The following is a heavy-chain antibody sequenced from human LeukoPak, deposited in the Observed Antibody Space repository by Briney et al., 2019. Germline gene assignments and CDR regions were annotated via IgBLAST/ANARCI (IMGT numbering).Heavy chain of an antibody. CDR2: ISAYNGNT. V-gene: IGHV1-18*01. Sequence: GASVKVSCKASGYTFTSYGISWVRQAPGQGLEWMGWISAYNGNTNYAQKLQGRVTMTTDTSTSTAYMELRSLRSDDTAVYYCARDPSRGSYRSNWFDPWGQGTLVTVSS. D-gene: IGHD3-16*02. CDR1: GYTFTSYG. CDR3: ARDPSRGSYRSNWFDP. J-gene: IGHJ5*02.